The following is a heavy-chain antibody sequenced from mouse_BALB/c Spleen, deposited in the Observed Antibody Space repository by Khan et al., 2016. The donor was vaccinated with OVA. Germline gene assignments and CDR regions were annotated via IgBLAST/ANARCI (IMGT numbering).Heavy chain of an antibody. Sequence: VQLQQPGAELVRPGALVKLSCKASGFNIKDYYIHWVKQRPEQGLEWIGWIDPENGDTVYDPKFQDKATITSDTSSNTAYLQLSSLTSEDTAVYYCARSGYCAWFAYWGQGTLVTVSA. CDR1: GFNIKDYY. CDR2: IDPENGDT. CDR3: ARSGYCAWFAY. J-gene: IGHJ3*01. V-gene: IGHV14-1*02.